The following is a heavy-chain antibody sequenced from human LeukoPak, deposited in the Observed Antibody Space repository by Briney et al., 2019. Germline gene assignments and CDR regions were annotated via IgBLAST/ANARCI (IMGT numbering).Heavy chain of an antibody. D-gene: IGHD2/OR15-2a*01. CDR3: ARDFLNAIDI. V-gene: IGHV3-48*04. J-gene: IGHJ3*02. Sequence: PGGSLRLSCVVSGFTFSSCSMNWVRQAPGKGLEWVSYISSSSTTRYYADSVKGRFIISRDNAKNSLYLQMNSLRAEDTAVFYCARDFLNAIDIWGQGTMVTVSS. CDR2: ISSSSTTR. CDR1: GFTFSSCS.